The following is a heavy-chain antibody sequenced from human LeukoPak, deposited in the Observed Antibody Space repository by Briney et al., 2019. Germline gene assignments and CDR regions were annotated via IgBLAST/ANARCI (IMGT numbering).Heavy chain of an antibody. V-gene: IGHV4-39*07. CDR2: IYYSGST. Sequence: NPSETLSLTCTVSGGSISSSSYYWGWIRQPPGKGLEWIGSIYYSGSTYYNPSLKSRVTISVDTSKNQFSLKLSPVTAADTAVYYCARGIVVVIPSGNWFDPWGQGTLVTVSS. D-gene: IGHD2-21*01. J-gene: IGHJ5*02. CDR3: ARGIVVVIPSGNWFDP. CDR1: GGSISSSSYY.